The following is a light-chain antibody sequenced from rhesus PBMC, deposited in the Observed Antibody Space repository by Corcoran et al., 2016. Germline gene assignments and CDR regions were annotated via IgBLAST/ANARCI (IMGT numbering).Light chain of an antibody. V-gene: IGKV1-66*01. CDR2: YAS. J-gene: IGKJ4*01. CDR3: QQYTNFPPT. Sequence: DIQITQSPSSLSASIGDRVTITCRASQNINNYLSWYQQKEGKSPKPLIFYASSLEIGVSSRFRGSKSRKDYTLTNTNLPPEDFGTYYCQQYTNFPPTFGGGTKV. CDR1: QNINNY.